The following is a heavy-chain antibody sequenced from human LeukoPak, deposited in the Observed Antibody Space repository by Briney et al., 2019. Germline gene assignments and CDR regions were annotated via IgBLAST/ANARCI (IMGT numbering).Heavy chain of an antibody. D-gene: IGHD1-1*01. Sequence: GGTLRLSCAASGFTFSSYMMNWVRRAPGKGLEGGSSINSGSTYTYYTESVKGRFTVSRDNAKNSLFLQMNSLRAEDTAIYYCARSLTTLTYEGYWGQGPLVTVSS. CDR3: ARSLTTLTYEGY. V-gene: IGHV3-21*01. CDR1: GFTFSSYM. J-gene: IGHJ4*02. CDR2: INSGSTYT.